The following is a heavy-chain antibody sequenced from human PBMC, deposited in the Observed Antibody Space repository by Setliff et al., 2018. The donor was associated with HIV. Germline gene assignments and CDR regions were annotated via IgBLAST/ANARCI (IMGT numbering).Heavy chain of an antibody. CDR3: TRRRRAPGSEDLEAY. D-gene: IGHD1-26*01. J-gene: IGHJ4*02. CDR2: IHPGDFVT. V-gene: IGHV5-51*01. CDR1: GYSFTNYW. Sequence: GESLKISCQASGYSFTNYWIGWVRQMPGKGLEWIGVIHPGDFVTRYGPSFQGQVFISADRSITTAYLQWDSLKASDTAMYYCTRRRRAPGSEDLEAYWGQGTLVTVSS.